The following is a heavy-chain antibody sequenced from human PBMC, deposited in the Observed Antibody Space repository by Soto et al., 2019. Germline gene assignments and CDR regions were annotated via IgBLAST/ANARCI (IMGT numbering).Heavy chain of an antibody. Sequence: ASVKVSCKASGYTFATYGISWVRQAPGQGLEWMGWISAYNGNTNYAQNLQGRVTMTTDTSTSTAYMELRSLRSDDTAMYYCARFYASGSYPYDYWGQGTLVTVSS. J-gene: IGHJ4*02. CDR3: ARFYASGSYPYDY. CDR1: GYTFATYG. D-gene: IGHD3-10*01. CDR2: ISAYNGNT. V-gene: IGHV1-18*01.